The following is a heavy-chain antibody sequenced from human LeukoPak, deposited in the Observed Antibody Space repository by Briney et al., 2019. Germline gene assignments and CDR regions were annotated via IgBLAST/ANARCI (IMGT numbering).Heavy chain of an antibody. CDR1: GGSISSYC. V-gene: IGHV4-4*07. CDR3: ARENYYGSSGYPYPFDY. D-gene: IGHD3-22*01. J-gene: IGHJ4*02. Sequence: SETLSLTCTVSGGSISSYCWSWLGQPAGKGLEWIGRIYTSASTNYNPSLKSRVTMSVDTSKNQFSLKLSSVTAADTAVYYCARENYYGSSGYPYPFDYWGQGTLVTVSS. CDR2: IYTSAST.